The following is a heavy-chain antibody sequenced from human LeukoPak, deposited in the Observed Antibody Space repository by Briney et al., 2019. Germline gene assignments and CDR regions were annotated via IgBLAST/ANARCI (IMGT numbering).Heavy chain of an antibody. V-gene: IGHV3-23*01. CDR3: ARVILPGYSSNWGYYFDY. J-gene: IGHJ4*02. CDR2: ISENGGYT. D-gene: IGHD6-13*01. Sequence: QTGGSLRLSCAASGFTFNNYPMSWVRQAPGKGLEWVSSISENGGYTYYADSVKGRFTISRDNSKNTLLLQMSSLRAEDTAVYYCARVILPGYSSNWGYYFDYWGQGTLVTVSS. CDR1: GFTFNNYP.